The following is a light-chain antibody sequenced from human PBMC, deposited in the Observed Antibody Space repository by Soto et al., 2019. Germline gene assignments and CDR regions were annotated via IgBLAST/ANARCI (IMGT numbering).Light chain of an antibody. Sequence: EIVLTQSPATVSLSPGERATLSCRASHSISNYLGWYQQKPGQAPRLLIYDASNRATGVPARFSGSGSGTDFTLTISSLEPEDFAVYYCQQRSNWPLLTFGGGTKVEIK. V-gene: IGKV3-11*01. CDR2: DAS. CDR1: HSISNY. CDR3: QQRSNWPLLT. J-gene: IGKJ4*01.